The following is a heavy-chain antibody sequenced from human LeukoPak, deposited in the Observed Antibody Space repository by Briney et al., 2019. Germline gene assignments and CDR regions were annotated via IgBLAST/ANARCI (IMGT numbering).Heavy chain of an antibody. CDR1: GGTFSSYA. CDR2: IIPIFGTA. Sequence: VKVSCKASGGTFSSYAISWVRQAPGQGLEWMGGIIPIFGTANYAQKFQGRVTITADESTSTAYMELSSLRSEDTAVYYCARGPPEHSSSFAPYNWFDPWGQGTLVTVSS. CDR3: ARGPPEHSSSFAPYNWFDP. J-gene: IGHJ5*02. V-gene: IGHV1-69*01. D-gene: IGHD6-6*01.